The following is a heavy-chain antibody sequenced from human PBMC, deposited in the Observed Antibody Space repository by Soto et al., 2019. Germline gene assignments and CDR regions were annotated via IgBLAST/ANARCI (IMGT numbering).Heavy chain of an antibody. Sequence: QVQLQESGPGLEKPSETLSLTCTVSGGSISSYYWSWIRQPPGKGLELIGYIYYSGSTNYNPSLKSRVTISVDTSKNQFSLKLSSVTAADTAVYYCARRYGGTFDYWGQGTLVTVSS. J-gene: IGHJ4*02. CDR3: ARRYGGTFDY. V-gene: IGHV4-59*08. CDR1: GGSISSYY. CDR2: IYYSGST. D-gene: IGHD2-15*01.